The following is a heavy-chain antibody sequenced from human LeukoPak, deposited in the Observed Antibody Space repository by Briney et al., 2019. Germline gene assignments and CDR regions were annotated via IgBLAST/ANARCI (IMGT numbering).Heavy chain of an antibody. CDR3: ARHEDDSSGQGFQH. J-gene: IGHJ1*01. D-gene: IGHD3-22*01. CDR1: GGSISSSSYY. CDR2: IYYSGST. V-gene: IGHV4-61*05. Sequence: SETLSLTCTVSGGSISSSSYYWGWIRQPPGKGLEWIGYIYYSGSTNYNPSLKSRVTISVDTSKNQFSLKLSSVTAADTAVYYCARHEDDSSGQGFQHWGQGTLVTVSS.